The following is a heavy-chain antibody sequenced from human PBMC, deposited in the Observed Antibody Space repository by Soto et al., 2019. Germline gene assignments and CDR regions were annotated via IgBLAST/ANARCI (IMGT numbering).Heavy chain of an antibody. Sequence: QVQLQQWGAGLLKPSETLSLTCAVYGGSFSGYSWSWIRQPPGKGLEWIAEINHSGSTNYSPSLKGRVTISVDTSRKQFSLKLSSVTAADTAVYYCARDGTRFLEWFMPGEDYGMDVWGQGTTVTVSS. D-gene: IGHD3-3*01. J-gene: IGHJ6*02. CDR2: INHSGST. V-gene: IGHV4-34*01. CDR3: ARDGTRFLEWFMPGEDYGMDV. CDR1: GGSFSGYS.